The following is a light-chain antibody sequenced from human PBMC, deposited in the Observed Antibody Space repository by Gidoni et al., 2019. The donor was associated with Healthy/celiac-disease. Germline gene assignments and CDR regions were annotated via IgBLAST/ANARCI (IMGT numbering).Light chain of an antibody. V-gene: IGKV3-20*01. CDR3: QQYGSSQGFT. J-gene: IGKJ3*01. Sequence: EIVLTQSPGTLSLSPGERATLSCRASQSVSSSYLAWYQQKPGQAPRLLIYGASSRATGIPDRLSGSGSGTDFTLTISRLEPEDFAVYYCQQYGSSQGFTFGPGTKVDIK. CDR1: QSVSSSY. CDR2: GAS.